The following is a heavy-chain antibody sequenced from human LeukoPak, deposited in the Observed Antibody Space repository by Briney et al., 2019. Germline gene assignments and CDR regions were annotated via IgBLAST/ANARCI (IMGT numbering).Heavy chain of an antibody. J-gene: IGHJ4*02. Sequence: GGSLRLSCAASGFTFDDYGMSWVRQAPGKGLEWVSGMSSSGDSTDYADSVKGRFTISRDNSKNTLYLQMDSLRVEDTAVFYCAKVSFDGGVIPYFDSWGQGTVVTVSS. D-gene: IGHD3-16*02. CDR3: AKVSFDGGVIPYFDS. CDR1: GFTFDDYG. V-gene: IGHV3-23*01. CDR2: MSSSGDST.